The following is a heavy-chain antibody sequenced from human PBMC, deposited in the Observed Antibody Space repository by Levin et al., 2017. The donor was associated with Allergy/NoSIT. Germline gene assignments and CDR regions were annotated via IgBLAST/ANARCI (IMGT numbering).Heavy chain of an antibody. CDR2: IYSGGGT. CDR1: GFTVTSTS. Sequence: PGGSLRLSCAASGFTVTSTSMNWVRQAPGKGLEWVSVIYSGGGTFHADSVKGRFTISRDNSKNTLYLQMNTLRAEDTAVYYCARDEGARSLDCWGQGTLVTVSS. J-gene: IGHJ4*02. D-gene: IGHD1-26*01. V-gene: IGHV3-66*01. CDR3: ARDEGARSLDC.